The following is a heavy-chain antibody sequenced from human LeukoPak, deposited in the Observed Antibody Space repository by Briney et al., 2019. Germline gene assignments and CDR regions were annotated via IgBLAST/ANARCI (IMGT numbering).Heavy chain of an antibody. CDR2: IGGSGGST. CDR3: AKVETAAAATLRGFDY. CDR1: GFTFSSYA. J-gene: IGHJ4*02. D-gene: IGHD6-13*01. Sequence: PGGSLRLSCAASGFTFSSYAMSWVRQAPGKGLEWVSSIGGSGGSTYYADSGKGRFTISRDNSKNTLYLQMNSMRAEDTAVYYCAKVETAAAATLRGFDYWGQGTLVTVSS. V-gene: IGHV3-23*01.